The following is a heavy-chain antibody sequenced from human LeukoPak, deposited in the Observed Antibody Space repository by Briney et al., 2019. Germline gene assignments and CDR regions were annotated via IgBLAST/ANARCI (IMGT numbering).Heavy chain of an antibody. CDR2: IYYSGST. CDR1: GGSISSSSYY. V-gene: IGHV4-39*07. Sequence: SETLSLTCTVSGGSISSSSYYWGWIRQPPGKGLEWIGSIYYSGSTYYNPSLKSRVTISVDTSKNQFSLKLSSVTAADTAVYYCAREGVGATSGAFDIWGQGTMVTVSS. D-gene: IGHD1-26*01. CDR3: AREGVGATSGAFDI. J-gene: IGHJ3*02.